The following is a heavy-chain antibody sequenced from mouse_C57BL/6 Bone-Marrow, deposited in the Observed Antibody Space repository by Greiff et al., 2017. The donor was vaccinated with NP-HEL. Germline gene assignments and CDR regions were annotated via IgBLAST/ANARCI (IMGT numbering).Heavy chain of an antibody. CDR3: ARHAYYYGSSWYAMDY. D-gene: IGHD1-1*01. V-gene: IGHV5-2*01. Sequence: EVQGVESGGGLVQPGESLKLSCESNEYEFPSHDMPWVRKTPEKRLELVAAINSDGGSTYYPDTMERRFIISRDNTKKTLYLQMSSLRSEDTALYYCARHAYYYGSSWYAMDYWGQGTSVTVAS. CDR1: EYEFPSHD. CDR2: INSDGGST. J-gene: IGHJ4*01.